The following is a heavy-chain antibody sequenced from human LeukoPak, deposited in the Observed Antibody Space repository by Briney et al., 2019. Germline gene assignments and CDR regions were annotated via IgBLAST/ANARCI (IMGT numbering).Heavy chain of an antibody. Sequence: PGGSLRLSCAASGFTFSSYWMSWVRQAPGKGLEWVANIKQDGSEKYYVDSVKGRFTISRDNAKNSLYLQMNSLRAEDTAVYYCARDSGDYEWELPNYYFDYWGQGTLVTVSS. CDR2: IKQDGSEK. J-gene: IGHJ4*02. V-gene: IGHV3-7*01. CDR1: GFTFSSYW. D-gene: IGHD1-26*01. CDR3: ARDSGDYEWELPNYYFDY.